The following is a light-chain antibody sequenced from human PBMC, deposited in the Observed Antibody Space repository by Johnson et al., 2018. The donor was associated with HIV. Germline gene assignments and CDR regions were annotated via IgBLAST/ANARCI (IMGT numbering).Light chain of an antibody. CDR2: DNN. V-gene: IGLV1-51*01. Sequence: QSVLTQPPSVSAAPGQKVTISCSGSSSNIGNNYVSWYQQIPGTAPKLLIYDNNKRPSGIPDRFSGSKSGTSATLGITGLQTGDEADYYCGTWDSSLSAAIGTGTKVTVL. J-gene: IGLJ1*01. CDR3: GTWDSSLSAA. CDR1: SSNIGNNY.